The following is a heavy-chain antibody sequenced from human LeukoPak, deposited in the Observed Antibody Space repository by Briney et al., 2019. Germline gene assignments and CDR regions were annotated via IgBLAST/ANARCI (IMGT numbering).Heavy chain of an antibody. CDR2: IKQGGSEK. Sequence: PGGSLRLSCAASGFTFSSYWMSWVRQAPGKGLEWVANIKQGGSEKYYVDSVKGRFTISRDNAKNSLYLQMNSLRAEDTAVYYCARVGYCSSTSCPGYGMDVWGQGTTVTVSS. CDR3: ARVGYCSSTSCPGYGMDV. J-gene: IGHJ6*02. D-gene: IGHD2-2*03. V-gene: IGHV3-7*01. CDR1: GFTFSSYW.